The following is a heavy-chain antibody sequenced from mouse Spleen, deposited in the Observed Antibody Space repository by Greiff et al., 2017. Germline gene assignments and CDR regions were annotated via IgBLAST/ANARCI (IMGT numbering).Heavy chain of an antibody. CDR2: IDPEAGDT. CDR1: GFNFNDYY. V-gene: IGHV14-2*01. D-gene: IGHD3-2*01. J-gene: IGHJ3*01. CDR3: ARSDRSGYEWFDY. Sequence: VQLQQSGAELVKPGASVKLSCTASGFNFNDYYMHWVKQRPEHGLEWIGRIDPEAGDTKYAPKFQGQATLTADTSSNTAYLQLSSLPSEDSAVFYGARSDRSGYEWFDYWGQGTMVTVSA.